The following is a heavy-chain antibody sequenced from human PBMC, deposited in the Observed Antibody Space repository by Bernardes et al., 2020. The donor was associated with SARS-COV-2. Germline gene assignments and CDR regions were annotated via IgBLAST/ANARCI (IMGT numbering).Heavy chain of an antibody. CDR2: IFYDGST. J-gene: IGHJ6*02. V-gene: IGHV4-39*01. Sequence: SEPLSLTCAVSGDSVSSASYYWGWIRQPPGKGLEWIGNIFYDGSTYYSPSLQSRVTISVEMSKNQFSLKLSSVTAADTAVYYCTRGVEISGEVLLYYYGLDVWGQGTTVTVSS. D-gene: IGHD3-3*01. CDR1: GDSVSSASYY. CDR3: TRGVEISGEVLLYYYGLDV.